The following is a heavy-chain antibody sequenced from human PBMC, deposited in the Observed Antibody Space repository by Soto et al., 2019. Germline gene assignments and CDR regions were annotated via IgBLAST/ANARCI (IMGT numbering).Heavy chain of an antibody. V-gene: IGHV5-10-1*01. CDR2: IDPSDSYT. CDR3: ARTLGYCSGGSCYRGYYYYGMDV. CDR1: GYSFTSYW. Sequence: PGESLKISCKGSGYSFTSYWISWVRQMPGKGLEWMGRIDPSDSYTNYSPSFQGHVTISADKSISTAYLQWSSLKASDTAMYYCARTLGYCSGGSCYRGYYYYGMDVWGQGTTVTVSS. D-gene: IGHD2-15*01. J-gene: IGHJ6*02.